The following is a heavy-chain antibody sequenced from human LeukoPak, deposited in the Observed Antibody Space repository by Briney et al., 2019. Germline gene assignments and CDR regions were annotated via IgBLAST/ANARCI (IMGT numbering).Heavy chain of an antibody. J-gene: IGHJ4*01. CDR3: ARDGTAAGLYFDL. Sequence: GGSLRLSCAVSGFTPSSYWMNWVRQAPGKGLGWVASIRQDGGETSYVDSVKGRFTISRDTTKNSLYLQISSVRADDTAVYYCARDGTAAGLYFDLWGQGTLVTVSS. CDR1: GFTPSSYW. V-gene: IGHV3-7*01. D-gene: IGHD6-13*01. CDR2: IRQDGGET.